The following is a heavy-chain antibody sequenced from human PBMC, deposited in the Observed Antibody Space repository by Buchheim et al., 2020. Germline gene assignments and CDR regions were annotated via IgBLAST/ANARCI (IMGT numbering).Heavy chain of an antibody. CDR2: ISSGGTNI. CDR3: ARGPYADYVKYVWFDP. D-gene: IGHD4-17*01. Sequence: EVRLVESGGNLVQAGGSLRLSCEASGFHFSNYEMNWVRQAPGKGLEWVSYISSGGTNIYYAGSVRGRFTISRDNAKNSVYLQMSSLRADDTAVYYCARGPYADYVKYVWFDPWGQGTL. CDR1: GFHFSNYE. V-gene: IGHV3-48*03. J-gene: IGHJ5*02.